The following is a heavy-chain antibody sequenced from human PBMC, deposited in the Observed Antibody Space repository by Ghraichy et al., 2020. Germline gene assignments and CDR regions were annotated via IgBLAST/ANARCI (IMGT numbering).Heavy chain of an antibody. D-gene: IGHD6-6*01. CDR2: ISAYNGNT. CDR3: ARDLEGARPGGYYYYGMDV. J-gene: IGHJ6*02. CDR1: GYTFTSYG. Sequence: ASVKVSCKASGYTFTSYGISWVRQAPGQGLEWMGWISAYNGNTNYAQKLQVRVTMTTDTSTSTAYMELRSLRSDDTAVYYCARDLEGARPGGYYYYGMDVWGQGTTVTVSS. V-gene: IGHV1-18*01.